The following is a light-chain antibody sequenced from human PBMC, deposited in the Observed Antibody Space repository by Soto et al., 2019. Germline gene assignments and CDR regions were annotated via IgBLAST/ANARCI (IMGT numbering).Light chain of an antibody. V-gene: IGLV2-14*01. CDR2: DVS. CDR1: SSDVGGYNY. J-gene: IGLJ1*01. Sequence: QSALTQPASGSGSPGQSITISCTGTSSDVGGYNYVSWYQQHPGKAPKFMIYDVSNRPSGASNRFSGSKSGNTASLTISGLQAEDEADYYCCSYTTSNTRQIVFGTGTKVTVL. CDR3: CSYTTSNTRQIV.